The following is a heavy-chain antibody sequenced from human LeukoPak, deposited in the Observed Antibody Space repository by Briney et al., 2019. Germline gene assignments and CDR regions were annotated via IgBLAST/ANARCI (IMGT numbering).Heavy chain of an antibody. V-gene: IGHV1-46*01. J-gene: IGHJ3*02. CDR3: ARDFDTVTTPDAFDI. CDR2: INPSGGST. Sequence: GASVKVSCKASGYTFTSYYMHWVRQAPGQGLEWMGIINPSGGSTSCAQKFQGRVTMTRDTSTSTVYMELSSLRSEDTAVYYCARDFDTVTTPDAFDIWGQGTMVTVSS. CDR1: GYTFTSYY. D-gene: IGHD4-17*01.